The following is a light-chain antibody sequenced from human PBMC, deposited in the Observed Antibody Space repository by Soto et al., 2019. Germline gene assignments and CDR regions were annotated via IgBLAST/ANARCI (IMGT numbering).Light chain of an antibody. J-gene: IGKJ1*01. CDR2: AAS. Sequence: DIQLTQSPSSLSASLGDRVTITCRASQDIKKFLAWYQQRPGKVPDLLIYAASTLRSGVPSRFSGNASGTDFSFTISSLQPEDVATYYCQKYDRAPAMFGQGTEVDIK. V-gene: IGKV1-27*01. CDR3: QKYDRAPAM. CDR1: QDIKKF.